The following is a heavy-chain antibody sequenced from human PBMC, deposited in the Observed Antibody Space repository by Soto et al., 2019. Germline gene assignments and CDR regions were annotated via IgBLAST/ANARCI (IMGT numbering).Heavy chain of an antibody. CDR1: GGTFSSYT. Sequence: QVQLVQSGAEVKTPGSSVKVSCKASGGTFSSYTISWVRQAPGQGLEWMGRIIPILGIANYAQKFQGRVTITADKSTSTAYMELSSLRSEDTAVYYCARDYSGSSFDYWGQGTLVTVSS. V-gene: IGHV1-69*08. J-gene: IGHJ4*02. CDR3: ARDYSGSSFDY. D-gene: IGHD1-26*01. CDR2: IIPILGIA.